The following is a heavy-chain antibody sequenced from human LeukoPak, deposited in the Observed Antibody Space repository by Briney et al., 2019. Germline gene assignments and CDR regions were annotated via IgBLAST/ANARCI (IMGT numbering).Heavy chain of an antibody. J-gene: IGHJ6*02. Sequence: GGPLVLSCAASGFPFSSYAMGWVRPAPGKGLEGGSAISGSGGSTYYADSVKGRFTISRDNSKNTLYLQMNSLRAEDTAVYYCAKAVSSGWSYYYGMDVWGQGTTVTVSS. CDR3: AKAVSSGWSYYYGMDV. CDR1: GFPFSSYA. V-gene: IGHV3-23*01. CDR2: ISGSGGST. D-gene: IGHD6-19*01.